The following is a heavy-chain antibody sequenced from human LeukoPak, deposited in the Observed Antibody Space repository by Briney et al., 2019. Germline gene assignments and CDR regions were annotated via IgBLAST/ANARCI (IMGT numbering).Heavy chain of an antibody. V-gene: IGHV3-30-3*02. CDR2: ISYDGSTK. J-gene: IGHJ6*02. D-gene: IGHD3-10*01. CDR3: AKDGLTGSLYYYYGMDV. Sequence: GGSLRLSCAASGFTFSSYAMHWVRQAPGKGLEWVAIISYDGSTKYYADSLKGRFTISRDNSKNTLYLQMNSLRAEDTAVYYCAKDGLTGSLYYYYGMDVWGQGTTVTVSS. CDR1: GFTFSSYA.